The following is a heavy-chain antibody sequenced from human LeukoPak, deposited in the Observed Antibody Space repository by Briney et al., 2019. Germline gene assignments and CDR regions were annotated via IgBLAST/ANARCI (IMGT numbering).Heavy chain of an antibody. V-gene: IGHV3-23*01. D-gene: IGHD3-22*01. CDR2: ISGSGGST. J-gene: IGHJ3*02. CDR3: AKTYYYDSSGYYLPSSWAFDI. CDR1: GFTFSSYA. Sequence: PGGSLRLSCAASGFTFSSYAMNWVRQAPGKGLEWVSAISGSGGSTYYADSVKGRFTISRDNSKNTLYLQMNSLRAEDTAVYYCAKTYYYDSSGYYLPSSWAFDIWGQGTMVTVSS.